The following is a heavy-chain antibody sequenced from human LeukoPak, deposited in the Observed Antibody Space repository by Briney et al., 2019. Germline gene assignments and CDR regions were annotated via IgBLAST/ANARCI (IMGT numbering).Heavy chain of an antibody. CDR3: ARLVCGGGSCPAEFDY. CDR2: IYYSGST. Sequence: SETLSLTCIVPGGSISSGGHYWGWIRQPPGKGLEWIGSIYYSGSTYYNPSLNSRVTMFIDMSKDHFSLKMSSVTATDTAVYYCARLVCGGGSCPAEFDYWGQGTLVTVSS. J-gene: IGHJ4*02. D-gene: IGHD2-15*01. CDR1: GGSISSGGHY. V-gene: IGHV4-39*02.